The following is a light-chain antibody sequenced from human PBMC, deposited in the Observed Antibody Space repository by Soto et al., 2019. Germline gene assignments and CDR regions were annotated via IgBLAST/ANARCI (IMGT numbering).Light chain of an antibody. CDR2: LDR. V-gene: IGLV3-1*01. Sequence: SYELTQPPSVSVSPGQTATITCSGNKLGEKYACWYQQRPGQSPMLLMYLDRKRPSGIPERFSGSNSGNTATLTISGTQAEDEADYYCNSYTSSSTYVFGTGTKLTVL. CDR3: NSYTSSSTYV. CDR1: KLGEKY. J-gene: IGLJ1*01.